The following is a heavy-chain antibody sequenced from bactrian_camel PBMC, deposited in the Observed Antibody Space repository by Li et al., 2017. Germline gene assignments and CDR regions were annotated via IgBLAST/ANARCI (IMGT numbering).Heavy chain of an antibody. CDR1: GYTVVSGC. CDR2: AT. CDR3: RAEDMHQLRGFCPPL. V-gene: IGHV3S53*01. Sequence: VQLVESGGGSVQPGGSLRLSCVASGYTVVSGCMGWFRQTPEVRHNGATRYADSVKGRFTISHDNAKTAITLQMNSLKPEDTATYYCRAEDMHQLRGFCPPLWGQGTQVTVS. J-gene: IGHJ4*01.